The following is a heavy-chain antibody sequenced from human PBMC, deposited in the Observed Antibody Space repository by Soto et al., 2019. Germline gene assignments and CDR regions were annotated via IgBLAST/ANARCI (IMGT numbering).Heavy chain of an antibody. J-gene: IGHJ5*02. CDR1: GYTFTGYY. D-gene: IGHD3-10*01. CDR2: INPNSGGT. CDR3: ARGSQLERWFGANNWFDP. V-gene: IGHV1-2*02. Sequence: QVQLVQSGAEVKKPGSSVKVSCKASGYTFTGYYMHWVRQAPGQGIEWMGWINPNSGGTNYAQKFQGRVTMTRDTSIRTGYRELSRLRYDGTTVCYCARGSQLERWFGANNWFDPWGQGTLVTVSS.